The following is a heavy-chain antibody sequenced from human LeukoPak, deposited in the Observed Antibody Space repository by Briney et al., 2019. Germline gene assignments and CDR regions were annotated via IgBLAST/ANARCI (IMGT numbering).Heavy chain of an antibody. J-gene: IGHJ4*02. CDR2: ISGSSSYI. V-gene: IGHV3-21*01. CDR1: GFTFSSYS. Sequence: GGSLRLSCAASGFTFSSYSMNWVRQAPGKGLEWVSSISGSSSYIYYADSVKGRFTISRDNAKNSLYLQMNSLRAEDTAVYYCARGGLGARYCSSTSCPIGYWGQGTLVTVSS. CDR3: ARGGLGARYCSSTSCPIGY. D-gene: IGHD2-2*01.